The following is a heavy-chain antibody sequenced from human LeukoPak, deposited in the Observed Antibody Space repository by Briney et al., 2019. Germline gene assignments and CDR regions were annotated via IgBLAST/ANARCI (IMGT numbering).Heavy chain of an antibody. CDR3: AVVVANNWFDP. Sequence: ASVKVSCKASGGTFTSFAISWVRQAPGQGLEWMGWISAYNGNTNYAQKLQGRVTMTTDTSTSTAYMELRSLRSDDTAVYYCAVVVANNWFDPWGQGTLVTVSS. V-gene: IGHV1-18*01. CDR1: GGTFTSFA. J-gene: IGHJ5*02. CDR2: ISAYNGNT. D-gene: IGHD2-15*01.